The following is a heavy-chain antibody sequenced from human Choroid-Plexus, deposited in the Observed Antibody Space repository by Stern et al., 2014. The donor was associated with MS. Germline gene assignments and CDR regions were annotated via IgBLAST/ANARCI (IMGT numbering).Heavy chain of an antibody. CDR2: VAYDGSNK. CDR1: GFTFGSCA. CDR3: AKDRQYLTYFFDH. D-gene: IGHD2/OR15-2a*01. Sequence: VQPLESGGGVVQPGRPLRLSCVASGFTFGSCAMHWVRQAPGKGLGWVAGVAYDGSNKYYADSVKGRFTISRDNSQNTLYMQMSSLRPEDTAVYYCAKDRQYLTYFFDHWGQGSLVTVSS. V-gene: IGHV3-30*18. J-gene: IGHJ5*02.